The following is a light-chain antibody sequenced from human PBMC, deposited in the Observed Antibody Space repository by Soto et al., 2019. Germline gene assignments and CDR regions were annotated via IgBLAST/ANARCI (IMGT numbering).Light chain of an antibody. CDR2: SNN. CDR1: SSNIGSNT. V-gene: IGLV1-44*01. Sequence: QSVLTQPPSASATPGQRVTISCSGSSSNIGSNTVSWYHQLPGTSPKLLIYSNNQRPSGVPDRFSGSKSGTSASLAISGLQSEDETTYYCSSWDDSLNGVLFGGGTKLTVL. CDR3: SSWDDSLNGVL. J-gene: IGLJ2*01.